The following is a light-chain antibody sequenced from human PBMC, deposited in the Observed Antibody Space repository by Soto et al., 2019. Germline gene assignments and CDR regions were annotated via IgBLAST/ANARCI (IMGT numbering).Light chain of an antibody. Sequence: EIVLTQSPATLSFSPGERSTLSCRASQSVSSYLAWYQQKPGQAPRLLISGASSRAAGIPDRFSGSGSETDFTLTISRLEPEDFAVYYCQQYGSSPRTFGQGKRREIK. V-gene: IGKV3-20*01. CDR2: GAS. CDR1: QSVSSY. CDR3: QQYGSSPRT. J-gene: IGKJ5*01.